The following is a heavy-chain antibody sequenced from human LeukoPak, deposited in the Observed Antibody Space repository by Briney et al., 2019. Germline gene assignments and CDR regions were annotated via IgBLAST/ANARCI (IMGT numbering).Heavy chain of an antibody. Sequence: ASVKVSCKASGYTFTSYAMNWVRQAPGQGLEWMGWINTNTGNPTYAQGFTGRFVFSLDTSVSTAYLQISSLKAEDTAVYYCARDPYYYDSSGYLVGYFDYWGQGTLVTVSS. CDR1: GYTFTSYA. V-gene: IGHV7-4-1*02. J-gene: IGHJ4*02. D-gene: IGHD3-22*01. CDR3: ARDPYYYDSSGYLVGYFDY. CDR2: INTNTGNP.